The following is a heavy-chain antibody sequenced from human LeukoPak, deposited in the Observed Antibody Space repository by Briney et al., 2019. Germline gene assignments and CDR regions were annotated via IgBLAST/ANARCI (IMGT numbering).Heavy chain of an antibody. CDR1: GGSISSYY. CDR2: IYYSGST. CDR3: ARSGYYYGMDV. V-gene: IGHV4-59*08. Sequence: SETLSRNCTVSGGSISSYYWSWIRQPPGKGLEWIGYIYYSGSTNYNPSLKSRVTISVDTSKNQFSLKLSSVTAADTAVYYCARSGYYYGMDVWGQGTTVTVSS. J-gene: IGHJ6*02.